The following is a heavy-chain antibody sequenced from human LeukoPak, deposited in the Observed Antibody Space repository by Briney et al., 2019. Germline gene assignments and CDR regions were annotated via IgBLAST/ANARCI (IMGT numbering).Heavy chain of an antibody. J-gene: IGHJ4*02. CDR2: IGPTGSDR. Sequence: GGSLRRSCTASGLTFSTSGFNWVRQAPGKGLEWVASIGPTGSDRYHADSIKGRFTISRDNANNFLYLQMNSLRAEDTAVYYCATETNGRHYDYWGQGTLLTVSS. CDR3: ATETNGRHYDY. CDR1: GLTFSTSG. V-gene: IGHV3-21*06. D-gene: IGHD1-14*01.